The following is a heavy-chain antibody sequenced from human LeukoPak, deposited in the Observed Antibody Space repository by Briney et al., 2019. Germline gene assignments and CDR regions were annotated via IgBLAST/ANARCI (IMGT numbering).Heavy chain of an antibody. V-gene: IGHV3-53*01. Sequence: PPGGSLRLSCAASGFIVSANYMSWVRQTPGKGLEWVSIFYSDGATFYVDSVKGRFTISRDNSKNMLYLQMNSLRAEDTAVYYCARGRGLDVWGQGTTVTVSS. CDR2: FYSDGAT. J-gene: IGHJ6*02. D-gene: IGHD2-15*01. CDR3: ARGRGLDV. CDR1: GFIVSANY.